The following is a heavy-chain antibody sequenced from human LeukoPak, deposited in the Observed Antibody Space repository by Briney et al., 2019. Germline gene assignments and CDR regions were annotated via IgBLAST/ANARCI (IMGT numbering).Heavy chain of an antibody. CDR1: GFTFSNYA. V-gene: IGHV3-23*01. CDR2: ISGSGGDT. Sequence: PGGSLRLSCAASGFTFSNYAMNWVRQAPGKGLEWVSAISGSGGDTYYADSVKGRFTISRDNSKSTMYLQMNSLRAEDTAVYYCAKGYSGTYYGDNFDFWGQGTLVTVSS. CDR3: AKGYSGTYYGDNFDF. J-gene: IGHJ4*02. D-gene: IGHD1-26*01.